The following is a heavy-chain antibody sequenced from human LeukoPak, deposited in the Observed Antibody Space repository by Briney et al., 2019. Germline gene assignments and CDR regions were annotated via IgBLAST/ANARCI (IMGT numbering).Heavy chain of an antibody. V-gene: IGHV4-38-2*02. Sequence: SQTLSLTCAVSHYSISSVYYWGWIRQPPGKGLEGIGSIYHSGSTDYNTSLKSRVTISVDTSKNQFSLKLRSVTAADTAVYYCARDQAYCGGDCYFDFWGQGTLVTVSS. CDR3: ARDQAYCGGDCYFDF. CDR1: HYSISSVYY. J-gene: IGHJ4*02. CDR2: IYHSGST. D-gene: IGHD2-21*02.